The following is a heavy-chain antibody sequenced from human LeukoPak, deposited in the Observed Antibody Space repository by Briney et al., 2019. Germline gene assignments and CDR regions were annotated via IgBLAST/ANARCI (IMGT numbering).Heavy chain of an antibody. D-gene: IGHD5-18*01. Sequence: ASVKVSCKASGYTFTGYYMHWVRQAPGQGLEWMGWINPNSGGTNYAQKFQGRVTMTRDTSISTAYMELSRLRSDDTAVYYCARDSVGDTAMVADWYFDLWGRGTLVTVSS. J-gene: IGHJ2*01. CDR3: ARDSVGDTAMVADWYFDL. CDR2: INPNSGGT. V-gene: IGHV1-2*02. CDR1: GYTFTGYY.